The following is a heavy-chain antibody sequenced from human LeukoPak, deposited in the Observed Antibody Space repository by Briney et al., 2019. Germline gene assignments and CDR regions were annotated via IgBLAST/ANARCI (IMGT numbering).Heavy chain of an antibody. Sequence: GSLRLSCAASGFTFSSYAMSWVRQAPGKGLEWVSAISGSGGSTYYADSVKGRFTISRDNAKNSLYLQMNSLRAEDTAVYYCARDPRQQWLDTPNFDYWGQGTLVTVSS. CDR2: ISGSGGST. CDR3: ARDPRQQWLDTPNFDY. CDR1: GFTFSSYA. D-gene: IGHD6-19*01. J-gene: IGHJ4*02. V-gene: IGHV3-23*01.